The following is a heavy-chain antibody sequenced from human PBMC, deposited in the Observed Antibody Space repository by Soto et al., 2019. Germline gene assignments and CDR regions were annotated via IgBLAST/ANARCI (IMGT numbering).Heavy chain of an antibody. CDR2: INAGNGNT. Sequence: QVQLVQSGAEEKKPGASVKVSCKASGYTFTSYAMHWVRQAPGQRLEWMGWINAGNGNTKYSQKFQGRGTITRDTSASTADMELSSLRSEDTAVYCCARSIVVVTALDYWGQGTLVTVSS. D-gene: IGHD2-21*02. CDR1: GYTFTSYA. J-gene: IGHJ4*02. CDR3: ARSIVVVTALDY. V-gene: IGHV1-3*05.